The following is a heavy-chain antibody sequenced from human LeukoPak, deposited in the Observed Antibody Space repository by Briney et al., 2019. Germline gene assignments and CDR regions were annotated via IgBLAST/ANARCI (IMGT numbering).Heavy chain of an antibody. J-gene: IGHJ6*03. Sequence: GGSLRLSCAASGFTVSSNYMSRVRQAPQKGLEWVSIIYSGGSTYYAASVKGRFTISRDNSKNTLYLQMNSLRAEDTAVYYCARDRGGSTSPYYYMDVWGKGTTVTVSS. CDR3: ARDRGGSTSPYYYMDV. CDR1: GFTVSSNY. V-gene: IGHV3-53*01. CDR2: IYSGGST. D-gene: IGHD2-2*01.